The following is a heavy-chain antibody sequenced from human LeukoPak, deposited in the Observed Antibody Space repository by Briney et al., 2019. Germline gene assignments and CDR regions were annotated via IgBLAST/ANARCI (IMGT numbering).Heavy chain of an antibody. CDR3: ARGTAAGDAFDI. J-gene: IGHJ3*02. Sequence: EASVKVSCKASGYTFMSYGISWVRQAPGQGLEWMGWINPNSGGTNYAQKFQGWVTMTRDTSISTAYMELSRLRSDDTAVYYCARGTAAGDAFDIWGQGTMVTVSS. V-gene: IGHV1-2*04. D-gene: IGHD6-25*01. CDR1: GYTFMSYG. CDR2: INPNSGGT.